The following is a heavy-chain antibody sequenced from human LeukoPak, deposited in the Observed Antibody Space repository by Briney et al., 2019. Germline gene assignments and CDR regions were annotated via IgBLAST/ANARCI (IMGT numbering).Heavy chain of an antibody. Sequence: PSETLSLTCTVSGGSISSSSYYWGWIRQPPGKGLEWIGSIYYSGSTYYNPSLKSRVTISVDTSKNQFSLRLSSVTAADTAVYYCASSGWRGFDYWGQGTLVTVSS. CDR2: IYYSGST. J-gene: IGHJ4*02. CDR3: ASSGWRGFDY. V-gene: IGHV4-39*01. CDR1: GGSISSSSYY. D-gene: IGHD6-19*01.